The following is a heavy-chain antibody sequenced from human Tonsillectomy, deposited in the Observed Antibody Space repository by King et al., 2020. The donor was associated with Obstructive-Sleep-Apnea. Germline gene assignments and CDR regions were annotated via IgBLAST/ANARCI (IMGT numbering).Heavy chain of an antibody. CDR2: INTNTGNP. V-gene: IGHV7-4-1*02. Sequence: QLVQSGSELRKPGASVKVSCKASGYTFTSYAMNWVRQAPGQGLEWMGWINTNTGNPTYAQGFTGRFVFSLDTSVSTAYLQISSLKSEDTAVYYCARVAVLRYFDWSKRHAFDIWGQGTMVTVSS. CDR3: ARVAVLRYFDWSKRHAFDI. D-gene: IGHD3-9*01. CDR1: GYTFTSYA. J-gene: IGHJ3*02.